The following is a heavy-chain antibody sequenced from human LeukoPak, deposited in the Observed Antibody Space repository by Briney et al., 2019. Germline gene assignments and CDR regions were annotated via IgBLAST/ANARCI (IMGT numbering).Heavy chain of an antibody. J-gene: IGHJ6*03. Sequence: SETLSLTCAVYGGSFSGYYWSWIRQPPGKGLEWIGYIYYSGSTNYNPSLKSRVTISVDTSKNQFSLKLSSVTAADTAVYYCASGPRRTYYYGSGSYYYMDVWGKGTTVTISS. CDR1: GGSFSGYY. D-gene: IGHD3-10*01. CDR2: IYYSGST. CDR3: ASGPRRTYYYGSGSYYYMDV. V-gene: IGHV4-59*01.